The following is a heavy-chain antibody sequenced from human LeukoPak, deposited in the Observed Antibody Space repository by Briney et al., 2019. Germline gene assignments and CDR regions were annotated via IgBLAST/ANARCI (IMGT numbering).Heavy chain of an antibody. CDR1: GFSLSTSGMC. D-gene: IGHD5-18*01. CDR3: ARIRDPDVDTAMVYYFDY. V-gene: IGHV2-70*11. Sequence: SGPTLVNPTQTLTLTCTFSGFSLSTSGMCVSWIRQPPGKALEWLARIGWDDDKYYSTSPKTRLTISKDTSKNQVVLTMTNMDPVDTATYCCARIRDPDVDTAMVYYFDYWGQGTLVTVSS. CDR2: IGWDDDK. J-gene: IGHJ4*02.